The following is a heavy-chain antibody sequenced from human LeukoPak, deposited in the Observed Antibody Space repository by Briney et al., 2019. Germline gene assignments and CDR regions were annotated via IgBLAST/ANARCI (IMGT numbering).Heavy chain of an antibody. J-gene: IGHJ3*02. V-gene: IGHV3-66*01. D-gene: IGHD3-10*01. CDR3: AKDMLVRGVTADAFDI. CDR1: GFTVSSNY. Sequence: GGSLRLSCAASGFTVSSNYMSWVRQAPGKGLEWVSFIYSDGSTYYADSVQGRFTLSRDNSKNTLYLQMNSLRAEDTAVYYCAKDMLVRGVTADAFDIWGQGTMVTVSS. CDR2: IYSDGST.